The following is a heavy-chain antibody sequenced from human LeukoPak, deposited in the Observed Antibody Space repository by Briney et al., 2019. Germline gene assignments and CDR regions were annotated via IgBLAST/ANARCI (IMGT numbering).Heavy chain of an antibody. V-gene: IGHV5-51*01. CDR1: GYSFTSYW. CDR3: ARHGLDSSGWFAY. Sequence: GESLKVSCKGSGYSFTSYWIGWVRQMPGKGLEWMGIIYPGDSDTRYSPSFQGQVTISADKSISTAYLQWSSLEASDTAMYYCARHGLDSSGWFAYWGQGTLVTVSS. J-gene: IGHJ4*02. D-gene: IGHD6-19*01. CDR2: IYPGDSDT.